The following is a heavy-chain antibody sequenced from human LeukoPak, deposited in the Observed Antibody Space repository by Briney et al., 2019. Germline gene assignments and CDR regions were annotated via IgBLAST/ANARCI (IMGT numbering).Heavy chain of an antibody. V-gene: IGHV5-51*01. D-gene: IGHD3-22*01. Sequence: PGESLKISCKGSGYSFTSYWIGWVRQMPGKGLEWMGIIYPGDSDTRYSPSFQGQVTISADKSISTAYLQWSSPKASDTAMYYCAGLRSDSSGYSAFDYWGQGTLVTVSS. J-gene: IGHJ4*02. CDR1: GYSFTSYW. CDR2: IYPGDSDT. CDR3: AGLRSDSSGYSAFDY.